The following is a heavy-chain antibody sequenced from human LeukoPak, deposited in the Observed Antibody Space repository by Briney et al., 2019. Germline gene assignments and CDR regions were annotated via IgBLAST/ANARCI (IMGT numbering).Heavy chain of an antibody. V-gene: IGHV7-4-1*02. D-gene: IGHD3-10*01. J-gene: IGHJ4*02. CDR1: GYTFTSYA. Sequence: ASVEVSCKASGYTFTSYAMNWVRQAPGQGLEWMGWINTNTGNPTYAQGFTGRFVFSLDTSVSTAYLQISSLKAEDTAVYYCARVLRRITMVRGAVDYFDYWGQGTLVTVSS. CDR2: INTNTGNP. CDR3: ARVLRRITMVRGAVDYFDY.